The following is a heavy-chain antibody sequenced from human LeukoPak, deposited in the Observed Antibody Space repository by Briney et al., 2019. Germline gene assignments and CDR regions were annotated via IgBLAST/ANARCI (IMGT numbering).Heavy chain of an antibody. CDR2: IYSGGST. CDR3: ARDLSMVTIEVPDY. J-gene: IGHJ4*02. CDR1: RFTVSSNY. D-gene: IGHD5-18*01. Sequence: GGSLRLSCAASRFTVSSNYMSWVRQAPGKGLEWVSVIYSGGSTYYADSVKGRFTISRDNSKNTLYLQMNSLRAEDTAVYYCARDLSMVTIEVPDYWGQGTLVTVSS. V-gene: IGHV3-66*01.